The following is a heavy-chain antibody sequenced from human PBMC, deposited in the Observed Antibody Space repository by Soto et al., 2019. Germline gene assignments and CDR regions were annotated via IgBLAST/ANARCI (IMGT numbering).Heavy chain of an antibody. CDR2: INPKSGGT. CDR3: ARGDSTDCSNAVCYFFYYHDRDV. J-gene: IGHJ6*02. D-gene: IGHD2-8*01. CDR1: GYSFTDYH. Sequence: ASVKVSCKASGYSFTDYHIHWVRQAPGQGLEWLGRINPKSGGTSTAQKFQGWVTMTTDTSISTASMELTRLTSDDTAICYCARGDSTDCSNAVCYFFYYHDRDVWG. V-gene: IGHV1-2*04.